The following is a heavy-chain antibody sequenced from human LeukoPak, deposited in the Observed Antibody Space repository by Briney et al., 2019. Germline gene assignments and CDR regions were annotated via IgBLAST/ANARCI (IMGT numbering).Heavy chain of an antibody. CDR2: ISWDGGST. CDR3: AKDIGYSYGLGFDY. J-gene: IGHJ4*02. CDR1: GFTFDDYT. D-gene: IGHD5-18*01. Sequence: GGSLRLSCAASGFTFDDYTMHWVRQAPGKGLEWVSLISWDGGSTYYADSVKGRFTISRDNSKNSLYLQMNSLRTEDTALYYCAKDIGYSYGLGFDYWGQGTLATVSS. V-gene: IGHV3-43*01.